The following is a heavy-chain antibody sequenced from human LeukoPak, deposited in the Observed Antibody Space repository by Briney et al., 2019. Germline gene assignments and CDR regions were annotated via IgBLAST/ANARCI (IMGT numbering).Heavy chain of an antibody. D-gene: IGHD6-13*01. CDR2: INPNSGGT. CDR3: AAAAKSRYYYYYMDV. CDR1: GYTFTGYY. J-gene: IGHJ6*03. V-gene: IGHV1-2*02. Sequence: ASVKVSCKAPGYTFTGYYMHWVRQAPGQGLEWMGWINPNSGGTNYAQKFQGRVTMTRDTSISTAYMELSRLRSDDTAVYYCAAAAKSRYYYYYMDVWGKGTTVTVSS.